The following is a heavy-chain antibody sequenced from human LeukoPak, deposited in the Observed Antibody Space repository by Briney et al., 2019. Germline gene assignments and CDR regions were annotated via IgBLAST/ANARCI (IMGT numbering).Heavy chain of an antibody. CDR3: ARRASYCSSTSCYSLDY. V-gene: IGHV1-8*01. Sequence: GASVKVSCKASGYTFTGCDINWVRQATGQGLEWMGWMNPNSGNTGYAQKFQGRVTMTRNTSISTAYMELSSLRSEDTAVYYCARRASYCSSTSCYSLDYWGQGTLVTVSS. J-gene: IGHJ4*02. CDR2: MNPNSGNT. CDR1: GYTFTGCD. D-gene: IGHD2-2*02.